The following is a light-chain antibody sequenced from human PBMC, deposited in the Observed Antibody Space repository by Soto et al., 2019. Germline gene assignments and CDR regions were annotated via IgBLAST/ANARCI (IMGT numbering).Light chain of an antibody. V-gene: IGKV1-33*01. CDR1: QDITNY. CDR2: EAS. Sequence: DIQMTQSPSSLSASVGDRVTITCQARQDITNYLNWYQQKPGKAPNLLIYEASSLKTGVPSRFSGGGSGAHFTFSITSLQPEDFATYYCQQYVNLPLTFGGGTKVEVK. J-gene: IGKJ4*01. CDR3: QQYVNLPLT.